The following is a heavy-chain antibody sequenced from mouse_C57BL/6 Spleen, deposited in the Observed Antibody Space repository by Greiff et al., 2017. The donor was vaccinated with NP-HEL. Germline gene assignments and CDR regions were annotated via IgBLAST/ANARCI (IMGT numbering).Heavy chain of an antibody. CDR2: ISSGSSTI. J-gene: IGHJ2*01. D-gene: IGHD2-3*01. V-gene: IGHV5-17*01. CDR3: ARLVTLDY. Sequence: EVKLMGSGGGLVKPGGSLKLSCAASGFTFSDYGMHWVRQAPEKGLEWVAYISSGSSTIYYADTVKGRFTISRDNAKNTLFLQMTSLRSEDTAMYYCARLVTLDYWGQGTTLTVSS. CDR1: GFTFSDYG.